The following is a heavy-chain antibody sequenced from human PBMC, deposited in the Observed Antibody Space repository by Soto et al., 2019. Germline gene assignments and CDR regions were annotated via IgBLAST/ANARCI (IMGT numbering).Heavy chain of an antibody. V-gene: IGHV3-33*05. CDR3: AREYYYDSSGYYSWDPYYYYGMDV. Sequence: GGSLRLSCAASGFTFSNYGMHWVRQAPGKGLEWVVVISFDGRNTYYADSVKGRFTISRDNSKNTLYLQMNSLRAEDTAVYYCAREYYYDSSGYYSWDPYYYYGMDVWGQGTTVTVSS. J-gene: IGHJ6*02. D-gene: IGHD3-22*01. CDR2: ISFDGRNT. CDR1: GFTFSNYG.